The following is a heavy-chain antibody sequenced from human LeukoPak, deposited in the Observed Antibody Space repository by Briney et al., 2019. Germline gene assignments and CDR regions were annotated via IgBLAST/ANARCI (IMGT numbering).Heavy chain of an antibody. CDR2: INPNSGGT. Sequence: ASVKVSCKASGYTFTGYYMHWVRQAPGQGLEWMGWINPNSGGTNYAQKFQGRVTMTRDTSISTAYMELSRLRAEDTAVYYCAKAPAISGYDFYYYYYMDVWGKGTTVTISS. CDR1: GYTFTGYY. CDR3: AKAPAISGYDFYYYYYMDV. J-gene: IGHJ6*03. V-gene: IGHV1-2*02. D-gene: IGHD5-12*01.